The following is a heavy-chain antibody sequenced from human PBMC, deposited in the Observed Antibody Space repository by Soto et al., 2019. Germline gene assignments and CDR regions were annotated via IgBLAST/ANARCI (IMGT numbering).Heavy chain of an antibody. Sequence: VQLGQSGAAVKKPGASVKVSCKASVYTFTSYGISWVRQAPGQGREWMGWISPYNGNTKYAQKRQGRVTMTTHTTTSTAYMERRRLASDQTAVHYCAVDTIGPPHSRPVFACWGPGTLVTVS. CDR2: ISPYNGNT. J-gene: IGHJ4*02. CDR1: VYTFTSYG. V-gene: IGHV1-18*01. CDR3: AVDTIGPPHSRPVFAC.